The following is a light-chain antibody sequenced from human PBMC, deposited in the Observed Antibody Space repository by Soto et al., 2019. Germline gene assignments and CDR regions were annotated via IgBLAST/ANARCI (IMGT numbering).Light chain of an antibody. J-gene: IGKJ1*01. CDR1: QSISSW. V-gene: IGKV1-5*01. Sequence: DIQMTQSPSTLSASVGDRVTITCRASQSISSWLGWYQQKPGKAPKLLIYDASSLESGVPSRFSGSGSGTEFTLTISSLQPDDFATYYCQQYNSYWGTFGQGTKVEIK. CDR2: DAS. CDR3: QQYNSYWGT.